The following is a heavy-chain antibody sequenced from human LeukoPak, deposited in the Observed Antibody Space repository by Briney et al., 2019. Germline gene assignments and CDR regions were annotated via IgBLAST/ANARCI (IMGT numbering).Heavy chain of an antibody. CDR3: AYSSGWWKLDY. CDR2: IHHTGTT. CDR1: GGSVSSSNW. J-gene: IGHJ4*01. V-gene: IGHV4-4*02. D-gene: IGHD6-19*01. Sequence: SETLSLTCAVSGGSVSSSNWWSWVRQPPGKGLEWIAEIHHTGTTNYNPSLKSRVTISVDKAKNQFSLNVASVTAADTAVYFCAYSSGWWKLDYWGHGTSVTVSS.